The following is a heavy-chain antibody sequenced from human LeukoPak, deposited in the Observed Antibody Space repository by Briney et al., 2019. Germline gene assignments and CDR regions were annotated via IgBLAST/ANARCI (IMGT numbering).Heavy chain of an antibody. J-gene: IGHJ6*04. V-gene: IGHV3-23*01. CDR3: AELGITMIGGV. D-gene: IGHD3-10*02. CDR1: GFTFSSYA. Sequence: GGSLRLSCAASGFTFSSYAMSWVRQAPGKGLEWVSTISDSGGSTYYTDSVKGRFTISRDNAKNSLYLQMNSLRAEDTAVYYCAELGITMIGGVWGKGTTVTISS. CDR2: ISDSGGST.